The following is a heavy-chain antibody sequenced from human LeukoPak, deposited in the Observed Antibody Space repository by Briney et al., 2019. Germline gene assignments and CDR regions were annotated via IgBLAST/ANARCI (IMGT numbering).Heavy chain of an antibody. D-gene: IGHD3-22*01. J-gene: IGHJ4*02. V-gene: IGHV3-7*01. CDR1: GFTFSSYW. CDR3: ARFLVDPFYYYSSGSGAFDF. Sequence: PGGSLRLSCAASGFTFSSYWMSWVRQAPGKGLEWVANIKQDGSEKYYVDSVKGRFTISRDDAKNSLYLQMDSLRAEDTAVYYCARFLVDPFYYYSSGSGAFDFWGQGTLVTVSS. CDR2: IKQDGSEK.